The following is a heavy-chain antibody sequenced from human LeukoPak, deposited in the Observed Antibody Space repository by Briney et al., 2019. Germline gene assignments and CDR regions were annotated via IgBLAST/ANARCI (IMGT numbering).Heavy chain of an antibody. CDR2: IYYSEST. CDR1: GGSINSYY. D-gene: IGHD3-22*01. J-gene: IGHJ4*02. V-gene: IGHV4-59*01. CDR3: ARGRCRNSGCRPYFDY. Sequence: PSETLSLTYTVSGGSINSYYWSWIRQPPGKGLEWIGYIYYSESTNYNPSLKSRVTISTDTSKSQFSLNLRSVTAEDTGIYYCARGRCRNSGCRPYFDYWGQGTQVTVSS.